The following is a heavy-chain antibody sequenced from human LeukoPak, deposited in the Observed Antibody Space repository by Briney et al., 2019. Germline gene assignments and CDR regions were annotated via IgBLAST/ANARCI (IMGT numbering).Heavy chain of an antibody. CDR2: ISSSGSTI. Sequence: GGSLRLSCAASGFTFSSYEMNWVRQAPGKGLEWVSYISSSGSTIYYADSVKGRFTISRDNAKNSLYLQMNSLRAEDTAVYYCARYLYDSTSWDYWGQGTLVTVSS. D-gene: IGHD3-22*01. CDR3: ARYLYDSTSWDY. CDR1: GFTFSSYE. V-gene: IGHV3-48*03. J-gene: IGHJ4*02.